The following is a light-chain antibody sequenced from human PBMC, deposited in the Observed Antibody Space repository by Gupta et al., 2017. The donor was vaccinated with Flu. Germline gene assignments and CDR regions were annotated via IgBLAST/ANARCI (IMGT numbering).Light chain of an antibody. V-gene: IGLV3-1*01. CDR3: QAWDSTFVV. J-gene: IGLJ2*01. Sequence: SYELTQPPSVSVSPGQPASIPCSGDKLGDKYACWYQQKPGQSPVLVIYQNNQRPSGIPERFSGSNSGNTATLTISGTQAMDEADYYCQAWDSTFVVFGGGTKLTVL. CDR1: KLGDKY. CDR2: QNN.